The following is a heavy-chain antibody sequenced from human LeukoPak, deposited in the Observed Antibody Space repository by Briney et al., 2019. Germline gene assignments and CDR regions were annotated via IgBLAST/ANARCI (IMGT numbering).Heavy chain of an antibody. J-gene: IGHJ4*02. V-gene: IGHV4-4*07. CDR2: IYTSGST. Sequence: PSETLSLTCTVSGGSISSYYWSWIRQPAGKGLEWIGRIYTSGSTNYNPSLKSRVTISVDTSKNQFSLKLSSVTAADTAVYYCAGGPAPFWSGYCPLDYWGQGTLVTVSS. D-gene: IGHD3-3*01. CDR1: GGSISSYY. CDR3: AGGPAPFWSGYCPLDY.